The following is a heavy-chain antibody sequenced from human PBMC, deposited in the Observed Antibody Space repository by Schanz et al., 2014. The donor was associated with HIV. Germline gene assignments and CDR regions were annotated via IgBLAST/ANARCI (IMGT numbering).Heavy chain of an antibody. CDR1: GGSFSRYA. D-gene: IGHD6-6*01. J-gene: IGHJ6*02. Sequence: QVQLVQSGAAVKKPGSSVKVSCKASGGSFSRYAINWVRQAPGQGPEWMGWIDCSNGDTYYKKNFRGRVTMTRDTPITTVFMELSGLRSDDTAVYYCAREGTAARQFYYYGMDVWGQGTTVTVSS. CDR3: AREGTAARQFYYYGMDV. CDR2: IDCSNGDT. V-gene: IGHV1-2*02.